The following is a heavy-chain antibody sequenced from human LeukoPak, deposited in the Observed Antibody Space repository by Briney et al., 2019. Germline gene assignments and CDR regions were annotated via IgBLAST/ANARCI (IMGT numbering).Heavy chain of an antibody. CDR3: ARTAALQYCSSTSCYPYYYYMDV. Sequence: PSETLSLTCAVSGYSISSGYYWGWIRQPPGKGLEWIGRIYTSGSTNYNPSLKSRVTISVDTSKNQFSLKLSSVTAADTAVYYCARTAALQYCSSTSCYPYYYYMDVWGKGTTVTVSS. CDR2: IYTSGST. CDR1: GYSISSGYY. V-gene: IGHV4-38-2*01. J-gene: IGHJ6*03. D-gene: IGHD2-2*01.